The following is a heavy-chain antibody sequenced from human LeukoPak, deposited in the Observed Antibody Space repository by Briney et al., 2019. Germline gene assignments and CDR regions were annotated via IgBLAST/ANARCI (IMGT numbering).Heavy chain of an antibody. CDR1: GFTFSSYA. CDR2: ISGSGGST. V-gene: IGHV3-23*01. J-gene: IGHJ3*02. CDR3: ARERAREIWSHAFDI. D-gene: IGHD3-16*01. Sequence: GGSLRLSCAASGFTFSSYAMSWVRQAPGKGLEWVSAISGSGGSTYYADSVKGRFTISKDNSKNTLYLQMDSLKSEDTAIYYCARERAREIWSHAFDIWGQGTLVSVSS.